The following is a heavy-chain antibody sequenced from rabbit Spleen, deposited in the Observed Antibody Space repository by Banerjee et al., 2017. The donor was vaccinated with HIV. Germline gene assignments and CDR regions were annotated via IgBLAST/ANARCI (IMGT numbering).Heavy chain of an antibody. D-gene: IGHD1-1*01. CDR2: IDTRNPRT. Sequence: QSLEESGGDLVKPGASLTLTCTASGFSFSSSYYMCWVRQAPGKGLELIACIDTRNPRTWYASWAKGRFTGSKTSSTTMTLQMTSLTAADTATYFCATDVSDVSASYFYFQLWGPGPSSPS. CDR3: ATDVSDVSASYFYFQL. J-gene: IGHJ4*01. V-gene: IGHV1S40*01. CDR1: GFSFSSSYY.